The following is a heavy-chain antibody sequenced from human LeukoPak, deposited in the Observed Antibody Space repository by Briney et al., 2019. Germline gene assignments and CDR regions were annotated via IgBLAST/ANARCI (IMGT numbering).Heavy chain of an antibody. CDR3: ARKPTYQDFYFDY. Sequence: GGSLRLSCTASGFTFTNAWMNWVRQAPGKGLEWVSSISSSSSYIYYADSVKGRFTISRDNAKNSLYLQMNSLRAEDTAVYYCARKPTYQDFYFDYWGQGTLVTVSS. D-gene: IGHD2-2*01. CDR2: ISSSSSYI. CDR1: GFTFTNAW. J-gene: IGHJ4*02. V-gene: IGHV3-21*01.